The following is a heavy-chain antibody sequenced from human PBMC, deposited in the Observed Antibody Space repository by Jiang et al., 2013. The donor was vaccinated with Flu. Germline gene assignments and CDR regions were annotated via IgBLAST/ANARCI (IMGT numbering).Heavy chain of an antibody. J-gene: IGHJ4*02. CDR2: INTNTGNP. Sequence: QSGSELKKPGASVKVSCKPSGYTFTTYAVNWVRQAPGRGLEWMGWINTNTGNPKYAQGFTGRFVFSLDTSVSTAYLEISSLQAEDTAMYYCARAGRAGSTGWYDYFEYWGQGTLVTVSS. D-gene: IGHD6-19*01. CDR3: ARAGRAGSTGWYDYFEY. CDR1: GYTFTTYA. V-gene: IGHV7-4-1*02.